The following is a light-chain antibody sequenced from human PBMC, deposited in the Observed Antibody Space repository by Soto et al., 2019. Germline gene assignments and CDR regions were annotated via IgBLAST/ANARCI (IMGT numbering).Light chain of an antibody. CDR2: DAS. J-gene: IGKJ5*01. Sequence: DIQMTQSPSSLSASVGDRVTITSQASQVISNYLNWYQQKPGKAPKLLIYDASNLETGVPSKFSGSGSGTDFTFTISSLQPEDIATYYCQQYEDLPITFGQGTRLEI. CDR1: QVISNY. CDR3: QQYEDLPIT. V-gene: IGKV1-33*01.